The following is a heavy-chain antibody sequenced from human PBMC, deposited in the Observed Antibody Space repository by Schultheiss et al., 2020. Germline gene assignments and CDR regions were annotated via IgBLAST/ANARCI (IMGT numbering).Heavy chain of an antibody. V-gene: IGHV1-2*04. Sequence: ASVKVSCKASGYTFTGYYMHWVRQAPGQGLEWMGWINPNSGGTNYAQKFQGWVTMTRDTSISTAYMELRSLRSDDTAVYYCARDCSSTSCYDWGQGTLVTVSS. J-gene: IGHJ4*02. D-gene: IGHD2-2*01. CDR1: GYTFTGYY. CDR3: ARDCSSTSCYD. CDR2: INPNSGGT.